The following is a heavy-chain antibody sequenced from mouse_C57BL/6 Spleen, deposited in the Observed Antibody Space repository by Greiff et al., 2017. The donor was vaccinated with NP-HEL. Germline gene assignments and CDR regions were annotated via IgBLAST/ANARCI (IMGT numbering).Heavy chain of an antibody. V-gene: IGHV1-82*01. CDR1: GYAFSSSW. CDR3: ARGGGNSFAY. Sequence: QVQLQQSGPELVKPGASVKISCKASGYAFSSSWMNWVKQRPGKGLEWIGRIYPGDGGTNYNGKFKGKATLTADKSSSTADMQLSSLTSEDSAVYFCARGGGNSFAYWGQGTLVTVSA. D-gene: IGHD2-1*01. J-gene: IGHJ3*01. CDR2: IYPGDGGT.